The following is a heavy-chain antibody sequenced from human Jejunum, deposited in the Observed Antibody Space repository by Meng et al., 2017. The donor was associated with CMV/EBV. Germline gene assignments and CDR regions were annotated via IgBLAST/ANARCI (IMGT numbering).Heavy chain of an antibody. CDR1: GDTFSNYT. CDR3: ARYCSGSNCQSWFDP. Sequence: SGDTFSNYTIAWVRQAAGQGLEWMREIIHILDIVKYAQKFQGRVTISADKSTRTDYMELSSLRSEDTAVYYCARYCSGSNCQSWFDPWGQGTLVTVSS. J-gene: IGHJ5*02. CDR2: IIHILDIV. D-gene: IGHD2-15*01. V-gene: IGHV1-69*02.